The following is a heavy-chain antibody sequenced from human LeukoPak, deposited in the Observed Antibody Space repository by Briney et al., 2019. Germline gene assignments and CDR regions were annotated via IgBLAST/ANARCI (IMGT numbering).Heavy chain of an antibody. J-gene: IGHJ4*02. CDR1: GGSISSYY. Sequence: SETLSLTCTVSGGSISSYYWSWIRQPPGKGLEWIGYIYYSRSTNYNPSLKSRVTISVDTSKNQFSLKLSSVTAADTAVYYCARSPRSGSYFLDYWGQGTLVTVSS. V-gene: IGHV4-59*01. CDR2: IYYSRST. CDR3: ARSPRSGSYFLDY. D-gene: IGHD3-10*01.